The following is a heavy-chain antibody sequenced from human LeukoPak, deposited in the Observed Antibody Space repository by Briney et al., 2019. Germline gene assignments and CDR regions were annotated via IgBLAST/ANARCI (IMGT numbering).Heavy chain of an antibody. CDR1: GGTFSSYA. D-gene: IGHD2-2*01. CDR2: IIPIFGTA. Sequence: GSSVKVSCKASGGTFSSYAISWVRQAPGQGLEWMGGIIPIFGTANYAQKFQGRVTITADESTSTAYVELSSLRSEDTAVYYCAIRIVVVPAEDYYYYGMDVWGQGTTVTVSS. CDR3: AIRIVVVPAEDYYYYGMDV. V-gene: IGHV1-69*01. J-gene: IGHJ6*02.